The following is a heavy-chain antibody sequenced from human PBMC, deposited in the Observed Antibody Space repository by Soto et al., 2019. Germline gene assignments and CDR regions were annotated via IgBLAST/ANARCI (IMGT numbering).Heavy chain of an antibody. CDR1: GYTFTSYG. Sequence: QVQLVQSGAEVKKPGASVKVSCKASGYTFTSYGISWVRQAPGQGLEWMGWISAYNGNTNYAQKLQGRVTMTTDTSTSTAYMELRSLRSDDTAVYYCARVPYYDSSGYYHYWYFDLWGRGTLVTVSS. CDR2: ISAYNGNT. CDR3: ARVPYYDSSGYYHYWYFDL. V-gene: IGHV1-18*01. J-gene: IGHJ2*01. D-gene: IGHD3-22*01.